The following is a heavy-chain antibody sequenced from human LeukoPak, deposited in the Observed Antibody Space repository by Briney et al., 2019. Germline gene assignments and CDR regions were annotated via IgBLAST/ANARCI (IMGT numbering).Heavy chain of an antibody. D-gene: IGHD6-19*01. J-gene: IGHJ4*02. CDR1: GFTFSSYA. CDR2: ISYDGSNK. V-gene: IGHV3-30-3*01. Sequence: GGSLRLSCAASGFTFSSYAMHWVRQAPGKGLEWVAVISYDGSNKYYADSVKGRFTISRDNSKNTLYLQMNSLRAEDTAVYYCARIVSSSGLFDYWGQGTLLTVSS. CDR3: ARIVSSSGLFDY.